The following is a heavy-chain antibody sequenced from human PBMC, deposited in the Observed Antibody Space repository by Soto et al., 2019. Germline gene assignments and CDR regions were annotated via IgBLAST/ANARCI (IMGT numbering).Heavy chain of an antibody. J-gene: IGHJ6*03. Sequence: GGSLRLSCAASGFTFSSYAMSWVRQAPGKGLEWVSTISGSGGSTYYADSVKGRFTISRDNSKNTLYLQMNSLRAEDTAVYYCAKWVADYYGSGSYYKVVSYYYYYMDVWGKGTTVTVSS. V-gene: IGHV3-23*01. CDR2: ISGSGGST. D-gene: IGHD3-10*01. CDR3: AKWVADYYGSGSYYKVVSYYYYYMDV. CDR1: GFTFSSYA.